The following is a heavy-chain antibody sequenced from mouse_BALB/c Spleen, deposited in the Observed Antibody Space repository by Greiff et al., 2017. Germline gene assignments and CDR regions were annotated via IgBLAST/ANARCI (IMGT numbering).Heavy chain of an antibody. Sequence: EVKLVESGGGLVQPGGSLKLSCAASGFTFSSYGMSWVRQTPDKRLELVATINSNGGSTYYPDSVKGRFTISRDNAKNTLYLQMSSLKSEDTAMYYCAREVRWYFDVWGAGTTVTVSS. CDR2: INSNGGST. J-gene: IGHJ1*01. D-gene: IGHD1-1*01. V-gene: IGHV5-6-3*01. CDR3: AREVRWYFDV. CDR1: GFTFSSYG.